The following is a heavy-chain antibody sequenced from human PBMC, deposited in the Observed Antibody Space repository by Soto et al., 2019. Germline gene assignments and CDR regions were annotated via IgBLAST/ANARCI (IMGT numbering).Heavy chain of an antibody. V-gene: IGHV4-4*02. Sequence: QVELQESGPGLVKPSGTLSLTCVVSGNSISTTNWWSWFRQSPGKGLEWIGEIYHSGSTNYNPSLKSRVTISDHKSKNQFSLKRSSVTAVDTAVYSCARDVGYHYDGSPSGQFDFWGQGTLVTVSS. CDR1: GNSISTTNW. J-gene: IGHJ4*02. CDR3: ARDVGYHYDGSPSGQFDF. CDR2: IYHSGST. D-gene: IGHD3-22*01.